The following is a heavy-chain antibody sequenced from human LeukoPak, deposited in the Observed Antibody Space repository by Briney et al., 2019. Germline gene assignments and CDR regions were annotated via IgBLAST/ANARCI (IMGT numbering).Heavy chain of an antibody. CDR1: GFTVSSYS. J-gene: IGHJ3*02. D-gene: IGHD2-2*01. CDR2: ISSSSSYI. CDR3: ARVGYCSSTSCYASGAFDI. Sequence: GGSLRLSCAASGFTVSSYSMNWVRQAPGKGLEWVSSISSSSSYIYYADSMKGRFTISRDNAKNSLYLQMNSLRAEDTAVYYCARVGYCSSTSCYASGAFDIWGQGTMVTVSS. V-gene: IGHV3-21*01.